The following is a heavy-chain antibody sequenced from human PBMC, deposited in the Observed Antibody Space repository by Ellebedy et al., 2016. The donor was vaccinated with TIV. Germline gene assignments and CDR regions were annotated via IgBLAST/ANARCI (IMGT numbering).Heavy chain of an antibody. CDR1: GYTFTSYP. D-gene: IGHD6-13*01. CDR3: ARGPRSSPATIDY. V-gene: IGHV1-3*01. J-gene: IGHJ4*02. Sequence: ASVKVSCKASGYTFTSYPMHWVRQAPGQRLEWMGWINAGNGNTKYSQKFQGRVTITRDTSASTAYMELSSLRSDDTAVYYCARGPRSSPATIDYWGQGTLVTVSS. CDR2: INAGNGNT.